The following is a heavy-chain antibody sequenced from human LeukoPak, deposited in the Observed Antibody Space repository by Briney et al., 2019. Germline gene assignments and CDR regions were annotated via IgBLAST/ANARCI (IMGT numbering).Heavy chain of an antibody. CDR3: GRGMRDYYSLDY. J-gene: IGHJ4*02. D-gene: IGHD1-26*01. CDR2: TNSDGSTT. CDR1: GFTFSTFW. V-gene: IGHV3-74*01. Sequence: GGSLRLSCAASGFTFSTFWMHWVRQAPGKGLVWVSHTNSDGSTTDYADSVRGRFTISRDNAKNTLYLQMNSLTVEDTAVYYCGRGMRDYYSLDYWGQGILVTVSS.